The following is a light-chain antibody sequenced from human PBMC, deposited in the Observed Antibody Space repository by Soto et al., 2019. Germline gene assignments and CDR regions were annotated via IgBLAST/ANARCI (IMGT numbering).Light chain of an antibody. V-gene: IGLV2-14*01. J-gene: IGLJ2*01. Sequence: QSALTQPASVSGSPGQSITISCTGTSSDVGGYNYVSWYQHYPGKAPKLIIYEVSNRPSGVSNRFSCSKSGNTASLTLSGLQAEDEADYYCSSYARNSVLFGGGTKLTVL. CDR2: EVS. CDR3: SSYARNSVL. CDR1: SSDVGGYNY.